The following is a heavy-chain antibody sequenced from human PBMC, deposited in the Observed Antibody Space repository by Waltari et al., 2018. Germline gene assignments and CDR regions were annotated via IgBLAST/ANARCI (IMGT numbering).Heavy chain of an antibody. CDR1: GFIFSSHW. Sequence: EVQLVESGGGLVQPGGSLRLSCAASGFIFSSHWMHWVRQPPGKGLVGGARFRGEGGGSTYADSVRGRFTVSRDNAKNTLYLQMDTLRAEDTAVYYCAREGAEQWVVEDYGMDVWGQGTTVTVS. D-gene: IGHD6-19*01. J-gene: IGHJ6*02. CDR3: AREGAEQWVVEDYGMDV. CDR2: FRGEGGGS. V-gene: IGHV3-74*03.